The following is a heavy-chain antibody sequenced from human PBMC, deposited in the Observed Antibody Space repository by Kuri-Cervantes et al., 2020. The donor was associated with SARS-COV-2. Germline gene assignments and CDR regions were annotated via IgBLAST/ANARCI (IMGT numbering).Heavy chain of an antibody. CDR2: ISSISDNT. CDR3: AKGVAAADSYYFDY. J-gene: IGHJ4*02. V-gene: IGHV3-23*01. D-gene: IGHD6-13*01. CDR1: DFSFGRYG. Sequence: GGSLRLFCTASDFSFGRYGMSWVRQAPGKGLEWVSSISSISDNTYYADSVKGRFTISRDNSKNTLYLQMNSLRAEDTAVYYCAKGVAAADSYYFDYWGQGTLVTVSS.